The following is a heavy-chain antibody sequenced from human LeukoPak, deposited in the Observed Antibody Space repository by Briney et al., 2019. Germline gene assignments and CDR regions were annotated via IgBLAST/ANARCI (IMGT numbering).Heavy chain of an antibody. J-gene: IGHJ4*02. CDR2: ISSSSSTI. V-gene: IGHV3-48*01. Sequence: GGSLRLSCAASGFTFSNAWMSWVRQAPGKGLEWVSYISSSSSTIYYADSVKGRFTISRDNAKNSLYLQMNSLRAEDTAVYYCARQSYYYDSSGYSQIDYWGQGTLVTVPS. CDR3: ARQSYYYDSSGYSQIDY. CDR1: GFTFSNAW. D-gene: IGHD3-22*01.